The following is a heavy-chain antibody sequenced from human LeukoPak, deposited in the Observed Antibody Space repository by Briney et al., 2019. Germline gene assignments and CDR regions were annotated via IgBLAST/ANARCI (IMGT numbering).Heavy chain of an antibody. J-gene: IGHJ4*02. D-gene: IGHD2/OR15-2a*01. Sequence: SETLSLTCTVSGGSVSSSSDYWGWIRQPPEKGLEWIGSIYDSGSTYYNPSLKSRVTISVDTSKNQISLNLSSVTAADTAVYYCARGGGTETSFYNFDSWGQGTLVTVSS. CDR3: ARGGGTETSFYNFDS. V-gene: IGHV4-39*01. CDR1: GGSVSSSSDY. CDR2: IYDSGST.